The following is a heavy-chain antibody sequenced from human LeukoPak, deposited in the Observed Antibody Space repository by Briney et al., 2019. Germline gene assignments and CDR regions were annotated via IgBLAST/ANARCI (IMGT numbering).Heavy chain of an antibody. Sequence: ASVKVSCKASGYTFTAYYIHWVRQAPGQGLEWMGWINPNSGGTNYAQKFQGRVTMTRDTSSSTAYMELSRLRSDDTDVYYCARDHSYYDSGSYSNVDYWGQGTLVTVSS. CDR1: GYTFTAYY. V-gene: IGHV1-2*02. CDR3: ARDHSYYDSGSYSNVDY. CDR2: INPNSGGT. D-gene: IGHD3-10*01. J-gene: IGHJ4*02.